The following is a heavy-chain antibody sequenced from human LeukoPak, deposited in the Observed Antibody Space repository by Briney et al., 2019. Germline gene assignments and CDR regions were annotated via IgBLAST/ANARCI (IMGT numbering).Heavy chain of an antibody. CDR1: GGSFSGYY. D-gene: IGHD3-10*01. Sequence: SETLSLTCAVYGGSFSGYYWSWIRQPPGKGLEWIGEINHSGSTNYNPSLKSRVTISVDTSKNQFSLKLSSVTAADTAVYYCARGLRSGYYGSGTYFDIWGQGTMATVSS. V-gene: IGHV4-34*01. J-gene: IGHJ3*02. CDR2: INHSGST. CDR3: ARGLRSGYYGSGTYFDI.